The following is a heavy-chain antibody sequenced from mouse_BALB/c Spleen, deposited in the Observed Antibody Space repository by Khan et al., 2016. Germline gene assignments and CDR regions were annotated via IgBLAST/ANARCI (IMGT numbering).Heavy chain of an antibody. D-gene: IGHD2-12*01. CDR2: IDPGSGNT. Sequence: DLVKPGASVKLSCKASGYTFTSYWINWIKQRPGQGLEWIGRIDPGSGNTYYNEMFKGKATLTVDTSSSTAYIQLSSLSSEDSAVYFCARVGTYSLYSYYDVWVAGSTVTVSS. CDR3: ARVGTYSLYSYYDV. V-gene: IGHV1S41*01. CDR1: GYTFTSYW. J-gene: IGHJ1*01.